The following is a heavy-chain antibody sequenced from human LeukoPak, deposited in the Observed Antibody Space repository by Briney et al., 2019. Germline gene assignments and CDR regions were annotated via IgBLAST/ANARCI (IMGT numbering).Heavy chain of an antibody. D-gene: IGHD4-11*01. CDR2: IYYRGNT. V-gene: IGHV4-39*01. J-gene: IGHJ4*02. CDR3: ARSSVQFTFDF. CDR1: GGSISSSTYY. Sequence: DPSETLSLTCTVSGGSISSSTYYWGWIRQPPGKGLEWIGSIYYRGNTYYNPSLKSRVTISVDMSKNQFSLKLSSVTAADTAVYYCARSSVQFTFDFWGQGTLVTVSS.